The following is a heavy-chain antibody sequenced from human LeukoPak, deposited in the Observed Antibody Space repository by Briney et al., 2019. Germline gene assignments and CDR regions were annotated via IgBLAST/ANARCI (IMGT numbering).Heavy chain of an antibody. CDR3: ARVVVAPYDFWSGYPFDP. D-gene: IGHD3-3*01. Sequence: SSETLSLTCTVSGGSISSYYWSWIRQPPGKGLEWIGYIYYSGSTNYNPSLKSRVTISVDTSKNQFSLKLSSVTAADTAVYYCARVVVAPYDFWSGYPFDPWGQGTLVTVSS. CDR2: IYYSGST. J-gene: IGHJ5*02. V-gene: IGHV4-59*01. CDR1: GGSISSYY.